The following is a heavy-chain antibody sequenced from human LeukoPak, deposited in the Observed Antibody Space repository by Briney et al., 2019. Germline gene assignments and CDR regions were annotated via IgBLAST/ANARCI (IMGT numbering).Heavy chain of an antibody. CDR3: ARSQWPKAFNWFDP. D-gene: IGHD6-19*01. V-gene: IGHV1-69*05. Sequence: ASVKVSCKASGGTFSSYAISWVRQAPGQGLEWMGGIIPISGTANYAQKFQGRVTITTDESTSTAYMELSSLRSEDTAVYYCARSQWPKAFNWFDPWGQGTLVSVSS. CDR1: GGTFSSYA. CDR2: IIPISGTA. J-gene: IGHJ5*02.